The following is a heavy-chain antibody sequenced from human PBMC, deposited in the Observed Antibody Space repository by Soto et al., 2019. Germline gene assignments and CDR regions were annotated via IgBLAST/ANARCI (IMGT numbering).Heavy chain of an antibody. D-gene: IGHD2-8*01. Sequence: EVQLVESGGGLVKPGGSLRLSCAASGFTFSSYSMNWVRQAPGKGLEWVSSISSSSSYIYYADSVKGRFTISRDNAKNSLYLQMNSLRAEDTAVYYCARDRGRTHGVGGFDYWGQGTLVTVSS. CDR3: ARDRGRTHGVGGFDY. V-gene: IGHV3-21*01. CDR2: ISSSSSYI. CDR1: GFTFSSYS. J-gene: IGHJ4*02.